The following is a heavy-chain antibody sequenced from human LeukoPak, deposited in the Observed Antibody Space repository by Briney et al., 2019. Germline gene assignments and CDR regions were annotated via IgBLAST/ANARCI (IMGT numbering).Heavy chain of an antibody. CDR3: ARAYGDYGMLYYYYYGMDV. D-gene: IGHD4-17*01. J-gene: IGHJ6*02. CDR2: ISSSGSTI. Sequence: GGSLRLSCAASGFTFSDYYMSWIRQAPGKGLEWVSYISSSGSTIYYADSVKGRFTISRDNAKNSLYLQMNSLRAEDTAVHYRARAYGDYGMLYYYYYGMDVWGQGTTVTVSS. V-gene: IGHV3-11*01. CDR1: GFTFSDYY.